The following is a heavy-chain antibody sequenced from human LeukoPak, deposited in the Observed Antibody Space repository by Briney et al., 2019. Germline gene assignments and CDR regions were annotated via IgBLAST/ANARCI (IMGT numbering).Heavy chain of an antibody. CDR1: GFTFSSYW. J-gene: IGHJ5*02. V-gene: IGHV3-74*01. D-gene: IGHD2-15*01. CDR2: INPGGSSI. CDR3: AKDPRPVVVVAASWFDP. Sequence: PGRSLRLSCAASGFTFSSYWMHWVRQVPGKGLVWVARINPGGSSITYADSVKGRFTISRDNSKNTLYLQMNSLRAEDTAVYYCAKDPRPVVVVAASWFDPWGQGTLVTVSS.